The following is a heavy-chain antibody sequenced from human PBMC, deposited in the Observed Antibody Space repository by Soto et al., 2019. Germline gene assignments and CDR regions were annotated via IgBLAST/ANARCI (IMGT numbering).Heavy chain of an antibody. J-gene: IGHJ6*02. V-gene: IGHV3-23*01. Sequence: DVQLLQSGGGLVPSGGSLRLSCTSSGFSFSRSDLSWVRQAPGRGLEWVSAISGRSGETHYADSVKDRFIVSRDNSKNTLYLQMNSVRPEDTAVYFCAKCVDPLIGYGFYYGLDVWGQGTTVTVTS. CDR1: GFSFSRSD. CDR3: AKCVDPLIGYGFYYGLDV. D-gene: IGHD3-9*01. CDR2: ISGRSGET.